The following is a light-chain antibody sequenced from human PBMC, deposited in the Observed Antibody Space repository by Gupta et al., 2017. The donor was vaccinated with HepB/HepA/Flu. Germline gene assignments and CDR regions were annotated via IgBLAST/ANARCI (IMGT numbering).Light chain of an antibody. CDR1: QTINNY. CDR3: QETYSAPPFT. CDR2: AAS. J-gene: IGKJ2*01. V-gene: IGKV1-39*01. Sequence: DIQMTQSPSSLSASVGDRVTITCRTSQTINNYLNWYQQKPGEAPRLLIYAASNLQSGVPSRFSGSASGTDFTLTISGLQPEDFAIYYCQETYSAPPFTFGRGTRLEI.